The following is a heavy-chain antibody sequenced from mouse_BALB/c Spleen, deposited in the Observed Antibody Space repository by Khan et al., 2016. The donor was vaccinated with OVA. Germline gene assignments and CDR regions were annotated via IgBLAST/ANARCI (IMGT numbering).Heavy chain of an antibody. J-gene: IGHJ2*01. Sequence: EVELVASGGDLVKPGGSLKLSCAASGFTFSSYDMSWVRQTPDKRLEWVATISSGGNYTYYPDNVKGRFTISSDNAKNTLYLQMSSLKSEDTAMYYCATLDSYFRRVYFDYWGQGTTLTVSS. CDR1: GFTFSSYD. V-gene: IGHV5-6*01. CDR2: ISSGGNYT. CDR3: ATLDSYFRRVYFDY. D-gene: IGHD2-14*01.